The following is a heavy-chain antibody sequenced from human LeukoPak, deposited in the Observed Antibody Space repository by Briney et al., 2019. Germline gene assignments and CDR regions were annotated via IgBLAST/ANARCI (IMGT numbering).Heavy chain of an antibody. J-gene: IGHJ5*02. CDR3: ARDRGWFDP. V-gene: IGHV1-18*01. CDR2: ISAYNGNT. Sequence: ASAKVSCKTSGYTFTNYGISWVRQAPGQGLEWMGWISAYNGNTNYEQKFQGRVTMTTDTMTTDTSTSTAYMELRSLRSDDTAVYYCARDRGWFDPWGRGTLVTVSS. CDR1: GYTFTNYG.